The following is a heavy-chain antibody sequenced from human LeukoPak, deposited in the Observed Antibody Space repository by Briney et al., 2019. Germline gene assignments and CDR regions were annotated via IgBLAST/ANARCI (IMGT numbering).Heavy chain of an antibody. CDR3: ATASPGYGDPLYVYYFDY. D-gene: IGHD4-17*01. Sequence: ASVKVSCKASGYTFTGYYMHWVRQAPGKGLEWMGGFDPEGGETIYAQKFQGRVTMTEDTSTDTAYMELSSLRSEDTAVYYCATASPGYGDPLYVYYFDYWGQGTLVTVSS. J-gene: IGHJ4*02. V-gene: IGHV1-24*01. CDR2: FDPEGGET. CDR1: GYTFTGYY.